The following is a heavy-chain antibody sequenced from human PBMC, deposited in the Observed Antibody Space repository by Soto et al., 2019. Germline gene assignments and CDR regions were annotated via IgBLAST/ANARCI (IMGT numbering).Heavy chain of an antibody. CDR2: IIPIFGTA. J-gene: IGHJ6*02. V-gene: IGHV1-69*18. CDR3: ARTERNDDFWSGYPNYYYYGMDV. Sequence: QVQLVQSGAEVKKPGSSVKVSCKASGGTFSSYAISWVRQAPGQGLEWLGNIIPIFGTANYAQKFQGRVTITADEFTSTAYMELSSLRSEDTAVYYCARTERNDDFWSGYPNYYYYGMDVWGQGTTVTVSS. D-gene: IGHD3-3*01. CDR1: GGTFSSYA.